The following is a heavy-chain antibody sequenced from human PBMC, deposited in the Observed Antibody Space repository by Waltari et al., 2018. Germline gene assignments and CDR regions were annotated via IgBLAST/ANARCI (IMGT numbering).Heavy chain of an antibody. CDR2: IYYSGST. V-gene: IGHV4-30-4*08. Sequence: QVQLQESGPGLVKPSQTLSLTCTVSGGSIRSGGYYWSWIRQHPGKGLEWIGYIYYSGSTYYNPSLKSRVTISVDTSKNQFSLKLSSVTAADTAVYYCAREWGGDWLLFDYWGQGTLVTVSS. D-gene: IGHD3-9*01. CDR3: AREWGGDWLLFDY. J-gene: IGHJ4*02. CDR1: GGSIRSGGYY.